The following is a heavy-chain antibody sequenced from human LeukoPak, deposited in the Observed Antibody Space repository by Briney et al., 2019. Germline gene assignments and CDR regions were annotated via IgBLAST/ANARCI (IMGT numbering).Heavy chain of an antibody. V-gene: IGHV3-7*01. J-gene: IGHJ4*02. CDR1: GFSFSVYR. D-gene: IGHD5-18*01. Sequence: GGPLRLSCRACGFSFSVYRMTWVRETPGKGVEWVDKLRQHRGETFYLDYVRGRFPISRDNAKNSLHLQMHRLRADDTAVYYCARFPRILDYWGQGALVTVCS. CDR3: ARFPRILDY. CDR2: LRQHRGET.